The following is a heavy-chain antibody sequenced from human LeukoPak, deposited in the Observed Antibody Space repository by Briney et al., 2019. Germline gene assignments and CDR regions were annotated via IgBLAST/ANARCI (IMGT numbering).Heavy chain of an antibody. J-gene: IGHJ3*02. V-gene: IGHV3-74*01. Sequence: PGGSLRLSCAASGFTFNSHWMHWVRQAPGKGLVWVSRINSDGSFTNYADSVRGRFTISRDNAKNTLFLQMNSLRAEDTAVYYCAREGPRGANTGGRGAFDIWGQGTMVTVSS. D-gene: IGHD3-16*01. CDR1: GFTFNSHW. CDR2: INSDGSFT. CDR3: AREGPRGANTGGRGAFDI.